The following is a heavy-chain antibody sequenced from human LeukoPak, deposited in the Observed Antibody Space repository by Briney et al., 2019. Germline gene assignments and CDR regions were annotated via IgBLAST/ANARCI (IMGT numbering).Heavy chain of an antibody. D-gene: IGHD2-15*01. CDR1: GGSISSYY. Sequence: SETLPLTCTVSGGSISSYYWSWIRQPPGKGLEWIGYIYYSGSTNYNPSLKSRVTISVDTSKNQFSLKLSSVTAADTAVYYCARFEVVVAATLQYWFDPWGQGTLVTVSS. CDR3: ARFEVVVAATLQYWFDP. J-gene: IGHJ5*02. CDR2: IYYSGST. V-gene: IGHV4-59*08.